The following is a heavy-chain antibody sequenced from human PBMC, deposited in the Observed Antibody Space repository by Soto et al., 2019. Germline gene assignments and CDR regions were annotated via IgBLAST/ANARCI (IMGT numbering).Heavy chain of an antibody. CDR3: ARHLTVGGDYDFWGLYWFDP. CDR1: GGSISSSSYY. Sequence: SETLSLTCTVSGGSISSSSYYWGWIRQPPGKGLEWIGSIYYSGSTYYNPSLKSRVTISVDTSKNQFSLKLSSVTAADTAVYYCARHLTVGGDYDFWGLYWFDPWGQGTLVTVSS. V-gene: IGHV4-39*01. J-gene: IGHJ5*02. D-gene: IGHD3-3*01. CDR2: IYYSGST.